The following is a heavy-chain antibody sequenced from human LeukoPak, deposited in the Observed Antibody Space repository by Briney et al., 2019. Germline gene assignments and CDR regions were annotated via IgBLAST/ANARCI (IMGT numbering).Heavy chain of an antibody. D-gene: IGHD6-13*01. CDR3: AKASIAAAGMFFDY. V-gene: IGHV3-30*02. Sequence: GGSLRLSCTASGFIFSIYGMHWVRQAPGKGLEWVAFIWYDGNNKYYADSVKGRFTSSRDNSKNTLYLQMNSLRAEDTAVYYCAKASIAAAGMFFDYWGQGTLVTVSS. CDR2: IWYDGNNK. CDR1: GFIFSIYG. J-gene: IGHJ4*02.